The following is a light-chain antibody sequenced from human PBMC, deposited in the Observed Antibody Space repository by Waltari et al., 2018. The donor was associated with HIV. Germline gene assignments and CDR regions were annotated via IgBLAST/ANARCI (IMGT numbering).Light chain of an antibody. CDR1: SSNIGINT. V-gene: IGLV1-44*01. CDR3: AAWDDSLNGLWV. CDR2: TDN. J-gene: IGLJ3*02. Sequence: QSVLTQPPSVSGTPGQRVTISCSGASSNIGINTVNWFQLLPGTAPKLLIYTDNQRPSGVPDRFSGSKSGTSASLAISGLQSEDEADYFCAAWDDSLNGLWVFGGGTKLTVL.